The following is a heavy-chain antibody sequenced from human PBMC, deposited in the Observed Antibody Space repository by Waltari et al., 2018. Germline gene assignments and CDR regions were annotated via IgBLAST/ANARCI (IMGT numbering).Heavy chain of an antibody. CDR2: ISSSSSTI. CDR3: ARGPGYYYMDV. J-gene: IGHJ6*03. CDR1: GFTFSSYS. Sequence: EVQLVESGGGLVQPGGSLRLSCAASGFTFSSYSMNWVRQAPGKVLEWVSYISSSSSTIYYADSVKGRFTISRDNAKNSLYLQMNSLRAEDTAVYYCARGPGYYYMDVWGKGTTVTISS. V-gene: IGHV3-48*04.